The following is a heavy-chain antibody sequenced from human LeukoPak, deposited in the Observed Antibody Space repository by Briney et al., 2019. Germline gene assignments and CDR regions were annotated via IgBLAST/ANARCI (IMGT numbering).Heavy chain of an antibody. J-gene: IGHJ4*02. D-gene: IGHD6-19*01. CDR3: ARETTTSGSPFDY. V-gene: IGHV6-1*01. CDR2: TYYRSKWYN. CDR1: GDSVSSNSVT. Sequence: SQTLTLTCAISGDSVSSNSVTWNWIRQSPSRGLEWLGRTYYRSKWYNDYAVSVKGRITINPDTSKNQFSLQLNSVTPEDTAVYYCARETTTSGSPFDYWGQGTLVTVSS.